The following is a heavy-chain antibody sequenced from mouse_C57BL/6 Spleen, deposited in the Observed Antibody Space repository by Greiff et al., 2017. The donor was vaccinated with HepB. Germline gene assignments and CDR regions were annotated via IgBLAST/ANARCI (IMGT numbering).Heavy chain of an antibody. J-gene: IGHJ3*01. V-gene: IGHV5-4*03. Sequence: DVKLVESGGGLVKPGGSLKLSCAASGFTFSSYAMSWVRQTPEKRLEWVATISDGGSYTYYPDNVKGRFTISRDNAKNNLYLQMSHLKSEDTAMYYCARCSSYDWFAYWGQGTLVTVSA. CDR1: GFTFSSYA. CDR2: ISDGGSYT. D-gene: IGHD1-1*01. CDR3: ARCSSYDWFAY.